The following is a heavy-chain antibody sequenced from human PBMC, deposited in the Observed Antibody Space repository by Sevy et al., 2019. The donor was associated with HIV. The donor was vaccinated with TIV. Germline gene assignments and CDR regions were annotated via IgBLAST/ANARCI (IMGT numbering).Heavy chain of an antibody. V-gene: IGHV3-7*01. D-gene: IGHD1-26*01. J-gene: IGHJ3*02. Sequence: GGSLRLSCAASRFTFSNYWMSWVRQAPGKGLEWVANIKQDGSEKYYVDSVKGRFTISRDNAKNSLYLKMNSLRAEDTAVYYCARERGISFIVGATTGAFDIWGQGTMVTVSS. CDR2: IKQDGSEK. CDR1: RFTFSNYW. CDR3: ARERGISFIVGATTGAFDI.